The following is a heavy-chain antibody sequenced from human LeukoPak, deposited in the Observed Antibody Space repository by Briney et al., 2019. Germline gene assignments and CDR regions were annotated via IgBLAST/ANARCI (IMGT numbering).Heavy chain of an antibody. CDR2: ISKDGSST. Sequence: GGSLRLSCAASASTFSSNWMHWVRQPPGKGLVWVSRISKDGSSTSYADSVKGRFTISRDNAKNTLYLQMSSLTAEDTAVYFCAASMAGFNWFDPRGQGTLVTVSS. J-gene: IGHJ5*02. CDR1: ASTFSSNW. D-gene: IGHD6-19*01. V-gene: IGHV3-74*01. CDR3: AASMAGFNWFDP.